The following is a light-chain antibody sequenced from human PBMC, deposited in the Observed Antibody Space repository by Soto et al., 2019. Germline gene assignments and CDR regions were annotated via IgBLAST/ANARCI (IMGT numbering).Light chain of an antibody. CDR1: QTISSY. CDR2: AAS. CDR3: QQSHGIPYT. Sequence: DIQMTQSPSSLSASVGDRVTITCRASQTISSYLNWYQQKPRKAPKLLIYAASSFQSGVPSRFSGSGSGTDFTLTISSLQPEDFATYYCQQSHGIPYTFGQGTKLEIK. V-gene: IGKV1-39*01. J-gene: IGKJ2*01.